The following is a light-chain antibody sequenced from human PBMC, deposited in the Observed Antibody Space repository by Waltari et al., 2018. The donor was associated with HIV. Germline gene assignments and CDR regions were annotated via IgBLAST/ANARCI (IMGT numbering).Light chain of an antibody. CDR2: LECSVIY. Sequence: QPVLTQSSSASASLGSSVKLTCTLSSGHINYIIAWHQQQPGTDPRFLMKLECSVIYNKGYGIPDRCSGSSSGADRYLTISRLQSEDEADYYCETWGRNTRVFGGGTKLTFL. J-gene: IGLJ2*01. V-gene: IGLV4-60*03. CDR3: ETWGRNTRV. CDR1: SGHINYI.